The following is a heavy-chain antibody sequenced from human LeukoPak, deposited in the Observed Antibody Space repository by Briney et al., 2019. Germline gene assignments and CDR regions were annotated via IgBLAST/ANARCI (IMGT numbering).Heavy chain of an antibody. J-gene: IGHJ4*02. CDR1: GFTFSGYG. D-gene: IGHD2-8*02. Sequence: GESLRLSCAASGFTFSGYGMHWVRQAPGKGLEWVSFISYHGSDKYYADSVKGRFTISRDSSKNSLYLQMNSLRAEDTSLYYCATYRQVLLPFDGWGQGTLVSVSS. CDR3: ATYRQVLLPFDG. V-gene: IGHV3-30*02. CDR2: ISYHGSDK.